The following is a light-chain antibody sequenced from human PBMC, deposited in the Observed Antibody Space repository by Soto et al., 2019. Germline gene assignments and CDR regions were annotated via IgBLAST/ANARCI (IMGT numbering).Light chain of an antibody. Sequence: VLTQSPGILSLSPVERATLSCMAIQIVTNSFLAWYHQKPGQAPRLVIYGASSRATGIPDRFSGSGSGSDFTLSINRLEPEDFGVYYCQQYGTSPRTFGRGTKMEIK. CDR2: GAS. J-gene: IGKJ1*01. CDR1: QIVTNSF. CDR3: QQYGTSPRT. V-gene: IGKV3-20*01.